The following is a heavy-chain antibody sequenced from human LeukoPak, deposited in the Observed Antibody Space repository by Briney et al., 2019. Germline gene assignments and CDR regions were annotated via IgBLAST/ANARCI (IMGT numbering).Heavy chain of an antibody. J-gene: IGHJ6*02. CDR2: IKSKTDGGTT. D-gene: IGHD3-10*01. CDR1: GYTFSNAW. Sequence: GGSLRLSCAASGYTFSNAWMNWVRQAPGKGLEWVGRIKSKTDGGTTDYAAPVKGRFTISRDDSKNTLYLQMNSLRAEDTAVYYCARDNYYGSGRIYYYGMDVWGQGTTVTVSS. V-gene: IGHV3-15*07. CDR3: ARDNYYGSGRIYYYGMDV.